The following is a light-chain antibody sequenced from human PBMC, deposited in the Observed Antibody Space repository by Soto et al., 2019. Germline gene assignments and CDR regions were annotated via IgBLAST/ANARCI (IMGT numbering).Light chain of an antibody. Sequence: QSVLTQPPSASGSPGQSVTISCTGTSSDVGGYNYVSWYQQHPGKAPKLMIYEVSKRPSGVPDRFSGSKSGNTASLTVSGLQAEDEADYYCSSYAGSNTEVFGGGTQLTVL. CDR1: SSDVGGYNY. CDR3: SSYAGSNTEV. CDR2: EVS. J-gene: IGLJ2*01. V-gene: IGLV2-8*01.